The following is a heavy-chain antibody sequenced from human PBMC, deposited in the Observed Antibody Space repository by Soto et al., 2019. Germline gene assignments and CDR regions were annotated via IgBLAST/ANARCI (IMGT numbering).Heavy chain of an antibody. J-gene: IGHJ4*02. V-gene: IGHV1-2*04. CDR2: INPNSGGT. CDR3: ARDLDISGGYYFDY. CDR1: GYTFTGYY. D-gene: IGHD1-1*01. Sequence: ASVKVSCKASGYTFTGYYMHWVRQAPGQGLEWMGWINPNSGGTNYAQKFQGWVTMTRDTSISTAYMELSRLRSDDTAVYYCARDLDISGGYYFDYLGQGTLVTVSS.